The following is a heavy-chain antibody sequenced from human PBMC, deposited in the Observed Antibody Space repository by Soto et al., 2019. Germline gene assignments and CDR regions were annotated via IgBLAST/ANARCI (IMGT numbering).Heavy chain of an antibody. D-gene: IGHD5-18*01. CDR2: IIPIFGTA. CDR3: ARGGYSYGQGSDAFDI. J-gene: IGHJ3*02. V-gene: IGHV1-69*06. CDR1: GGTFSSYA. Sequence: ASVKVSCKASGGTFSSYAISWVRQAPGQGLEWMGGIIPIFGTANYAQKCQGRVTITADKSTSTAYMELSSLRSEDTAVYYCARGGYSYGQGSDAFDIWGQGTMVTVSS.